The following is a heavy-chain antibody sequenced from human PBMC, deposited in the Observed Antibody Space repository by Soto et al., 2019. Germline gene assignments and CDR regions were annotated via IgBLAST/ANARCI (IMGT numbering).Heavy chain of an antibody. V-gene: IGHV4-31*03. CDR3: ARSVFP. CDR1: GGSITSGGHY. CDR2: IYYSGFT. J-gene: IGHJ5*02. Sequence: SETLSLTCTVSGGSITSGGHYWSWIRQHPGKGLEWIGYIYYSGFTYYNPSLKSRVTISVDTSKNQFSLKLSSVTAADTAVYYCARSVFPWGQGTLVTVSS.